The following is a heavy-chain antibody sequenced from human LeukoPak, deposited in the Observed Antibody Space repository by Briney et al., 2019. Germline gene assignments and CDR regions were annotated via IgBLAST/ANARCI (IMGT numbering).Heavy chain of an antibody. J-gene: IGHJ4*02. CDR3: AKVRYQLPRTFDY. Sequence: GGSLRLSCAASGFTFSSYGMHWVRQASGKGLEWVAFIRYDGSNKYYADSVKGRFTISRDNSKNTLYLQMNSLRAEDTAVYYCAKVRYQLPRTFDYWGQGTLVTVSS. CDR2: IRYDGSNK. V-gene: IGHV3-30*02. D-gene: IGHD2-2*01. CDR1: GFTFSSYG.